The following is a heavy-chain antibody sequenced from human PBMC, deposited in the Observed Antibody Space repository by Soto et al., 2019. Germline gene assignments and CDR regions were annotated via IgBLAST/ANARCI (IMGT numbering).Heavy chain of an antibody. D-gene: IGHD3-16*01. CDR1: GFSLSTTGVG. Sequence: QITLKESGPTLVKPTQTLTLTCTFSGFSLSTTGVGVGWIRQPPGKALEWLVLIYWNDDTRYNPSLKSRLTITKGTSKNQVVLTLTNMEPVDTATYYCAHGAFRGGALGLLFDPWGQGTLVTVSS. CDR3: AHGAFRGGALGLLFDP. V-gene: IGHV2-5*01. CDR2: IYWNDDT. J-gene: IGHJ5*02.